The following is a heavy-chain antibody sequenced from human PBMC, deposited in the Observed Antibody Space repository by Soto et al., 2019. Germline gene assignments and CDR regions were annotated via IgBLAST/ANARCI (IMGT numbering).Heavy chain of an antibody. J-gene: IGHJ4*02. V-gene: IGHV3-21*06. D-gene: IGHD3-22*01. Sequence: EVRLVESGGGLVKPGGSLRLSCAASGFTFNKYSMNWVRQAPGKGLEWVSSITSKTGDQYYADSVKGRFIISRDNTKNSLSLQVTSLRDEDTAVYYCARHLMPNDRGLGDLAYWGQGTLVTVSS. CDR2: ITSKTGDQ. CDR3: ARHLMPNDRGLGDLAY. CDR1: GFTFNKYS.